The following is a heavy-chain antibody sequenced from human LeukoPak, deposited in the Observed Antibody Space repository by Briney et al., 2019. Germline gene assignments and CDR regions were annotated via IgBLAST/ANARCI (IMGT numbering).Heavy chain of an antibody. CDR3: ARSDFWSGYIDY. CDR2: LFSSGTT. Sequence: SETLSLTCTVSGGSISSHYWSWVRQPPGKGREWIAYLFSSGTTNYTPSLKSRVTISVDTSKNHFSLKLSSVTAADTAVYYCARSDFWSGYIDYWGQGTLVTVSS. V-gene: IGHV4-59*11. CDR1: GGSISSHY. J-gene: IGHJ4*02. D-gene: IGHD3-3*01.